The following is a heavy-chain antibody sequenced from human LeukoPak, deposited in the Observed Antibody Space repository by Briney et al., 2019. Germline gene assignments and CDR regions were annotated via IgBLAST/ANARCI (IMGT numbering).Heavy chain of an antibody. J-gene: IGHJ4*02. V-gene: IGHV1-46*01. D-gene: IGHD3-22*01. Sequence: GASVKVSCKASGYTFTSYYMHWVRQAPGQGLEWMGIINPSGGSTSYAQKFQGRVTMTRDMSTSTVYMELSSLRSEDTAVYYCARDHLYQSVMTNLDYWGQGTLVTVSS. CDR1: GYTFTSYY. CDR2: INPSGGST. CDR3: ARDHLYQSVMTNLDY.